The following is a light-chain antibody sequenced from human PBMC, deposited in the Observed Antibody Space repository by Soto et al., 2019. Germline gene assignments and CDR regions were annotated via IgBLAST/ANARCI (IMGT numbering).Light chain of an antibody. Sequence: DIQMTQSPSTLSAPVGDRVTITSRTSQSISSWSAWYQQKPGKAPKLLIYQTSSLESGVPSRFSGSGSGTEFTLTISSLQPDDFAAYYCQQYNDYPWTFGRGIKVVIK. V-gene: IGKV1-5*03. CDR1: QSISSW. CDR3: QQYNDYPWT. CDR2: QTS. J-gene: IGKJ1*01.